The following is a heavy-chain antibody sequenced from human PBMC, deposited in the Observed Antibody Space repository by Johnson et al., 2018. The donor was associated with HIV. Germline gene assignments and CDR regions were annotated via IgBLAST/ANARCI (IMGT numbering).Heavy chain of an antibody. CDR1: GFTFKDYY. V-gene: IGHV3-74*02. CDR3: ARGGDYDEGAFDI. Sequence: EVQLVESGGGLVKPGGSLRLSCVVYGFTFKDYYMSWIRQAPGKGLVWISRINSDGSSTSYADSVKGRFTISRDNAKNTLYLQMNSLRAEDTAVYYCARGGDYDEGAFDIWGQGTMVTVSS. D-gene: IGHD4-17*01. J-gene: IGHJ3*02. CDR2: INSDGSST.